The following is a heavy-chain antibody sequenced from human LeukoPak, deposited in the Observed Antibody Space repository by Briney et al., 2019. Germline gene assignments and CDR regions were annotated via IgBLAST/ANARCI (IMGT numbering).Heavy chain of an antibody. CDR1: GYTFSNFG. D-gene: IGHD2-2*01. J-gene: IGHJ5*02. Sequence: ASVRVSCKTSGYTFSNFGINWVRQAPGQGLGWMGIINPSGGSTSYAQKFQGRVTMTRDTSTSTVYMELSSLRSEDTAVYYCARDARVGYCSSTSCYNWFDPWGQGTLVTVSS. CDR3: ARDARVGYCSSTSCYNWFDP. V-gene: IGHV1-46*01. CDR2: INPSGGST.